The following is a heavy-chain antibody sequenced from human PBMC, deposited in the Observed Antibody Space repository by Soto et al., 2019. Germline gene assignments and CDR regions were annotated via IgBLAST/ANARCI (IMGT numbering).Heavy chain of an antibody. J-gene: IGHJ4*02. CDR2: ISYDGSNK. D-gene: IGHD1-26*01. CDR3: AKAVGASLFDY. CDR1: GFTFSSYG. V-gene: IGHV3-30*18. Sequence: QVQLVESGGGVVQPGRSLRLSCAASGFTFSSYGMHWVRKAPGKGLEWVAVISYDGSNKYYADSVKGRFTISRDNSKNTLYLQMNSLRAEDTAVYYCAKAVGASLFDYWGQGTLVTVSS.